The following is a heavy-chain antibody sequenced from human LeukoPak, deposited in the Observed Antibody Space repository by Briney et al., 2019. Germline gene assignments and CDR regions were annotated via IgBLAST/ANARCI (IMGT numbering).Heavy chain of an antibody. CDR3: ARCKIGSHFDY. J-gene: IGHJ4*02. CDR2: IYIGGST. CDR1: GLTVTKTY. D-gene: IGHD1-26*01. V-gene: IGHV3-53*01. Sequence: PGVFPRLSCAAPGLTVTKTYMSLVRPALRKGLEWVSVIYIGGSTYYAESVKGRFTISRDSSENTVYLQMTSLRVEDTAVYYCARCKIGSHFDYWGQGTLFTVSS.